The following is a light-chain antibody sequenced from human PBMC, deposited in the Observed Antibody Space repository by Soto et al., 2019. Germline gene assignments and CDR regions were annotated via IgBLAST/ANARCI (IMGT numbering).Light chain of an antibody. Sequence: QSVLTQPASVSGSPGRSITISCTGTSSDVGGYNYVSWHQQHPGKAPKLMIYEVSNRPSGVSNRFSGSKSGNTASLTISGLQAEDEADYYCSSYTSSSTLEVFGGGTQLTVL. V-gene: IGLV2-14*01. CDR2: EVS. J-gene: IGLJ3*02. CDR1: SSDVGGYNY. CDR3: SSYTSSSTLEV.